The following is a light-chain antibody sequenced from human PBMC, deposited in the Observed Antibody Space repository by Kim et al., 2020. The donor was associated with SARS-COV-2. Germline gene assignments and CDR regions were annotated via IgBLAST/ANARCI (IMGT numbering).Light chain of an antibody. Sequence: EIVMTQSPATLSVSPGERATLSCRASQSVSSNLAWYQQKPGQAPRLLIYGASTRATGIPARFSGSGSGTEFTLTISSLQSEDFAVYYCQQYNNWPKVTFGQGTRRESK. CDR2: GAS. J-gene: IGKJ5*01. CDR1: QSVSSN. CDR3: QQYNNWPKVT. V-gene: IGKV3-15*01.